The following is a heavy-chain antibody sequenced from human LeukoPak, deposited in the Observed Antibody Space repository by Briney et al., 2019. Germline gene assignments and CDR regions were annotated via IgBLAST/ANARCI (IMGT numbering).Heavy chain of an antibody. D-gene: IGHD1-26*01. CDR1: GFTFSRYG. V-gene: IGHV3-33*01. CDR2: IWYDGSNK. J-gene: IGHJ4*02. Sequence: GGSLRLSCAASGFTFSRYGMHGVRQAPGKGLEWVAVIWYDGSNKYYADSVKGRFTISRGNSKNTLYLQMNSLRAEDTAVYYCARGSGSYYAGVDYWGQGTLVTVSS. CDR3: ARGSGSYYAGVDY.